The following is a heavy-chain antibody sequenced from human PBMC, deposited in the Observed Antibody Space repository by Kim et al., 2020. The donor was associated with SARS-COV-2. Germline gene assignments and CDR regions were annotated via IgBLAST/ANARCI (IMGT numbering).Heavy chain of an antibody. V-gene: IGHV5-51*01. J-gene: IGHJ6*02. CDR1: GYSFTSYW. Sequence: GESLKISCKGSGYSFTSYWIGWVRQMPGKGLEWIGIIHPGDSDTRYSPSFQGQVTISADKSISTAYLQWSSPKASDTAMYYCARHRFSYSGSYYYYYGMDVWGQGTTVTVSS. CDR2: IHPGDSDT. D-gene: IGHD1-26*01. CDR3: ARHRFSYSGSYYYYYGMDV.